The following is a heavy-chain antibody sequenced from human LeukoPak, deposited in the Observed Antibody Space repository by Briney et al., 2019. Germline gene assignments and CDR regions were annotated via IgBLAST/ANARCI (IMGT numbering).Heavy chain of an antibody. Sequence: SETLSLTCTVSGGSISSSSYYWGWIRQPPGKGLEWIGSIYYSGSTYYNPSLKSRVTISVDTSKNQFSLKLSSVTAADTAVYYYASTGYSSARGKGIFDYWGQGTLVTVSS. V-gene: IGHV4-39*01. CDR2: IYYSGST. J-gene: IGHJ4*02. CDR3: ASTGYSSARGKGIFDY. D-gene: IGHD6-19*01. CDR1: GGSISSSSYY.